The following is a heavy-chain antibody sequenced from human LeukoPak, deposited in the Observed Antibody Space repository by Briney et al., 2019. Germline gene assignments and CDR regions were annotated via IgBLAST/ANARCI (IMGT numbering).Heavy chain of an antibody. J-gene: IGHJ3*02. CDR2: ISYDGSSK. CDR1: GFTFSSYA. V-gene: IGHV3-30-3*01. D-gene: IGHD3-22*01. CDR3: ARVYYDGSGGAFDI. Sequence: TGGSLRLSCAASGFTFSSYAMHWVRQAPGKGLEWVAVISYDGSSKYYADSVKGRFTISRDNSKNMLYLQMSSLRAEDRAVYYCARVYYDGSGGAFDIWGQGTMVT.